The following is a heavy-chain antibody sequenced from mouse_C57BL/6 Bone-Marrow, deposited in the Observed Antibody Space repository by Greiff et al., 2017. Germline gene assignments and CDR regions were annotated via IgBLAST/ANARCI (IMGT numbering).Heavy chain of an antibody. CDR1: GYAFSSSW. D-gene: IGHD1-1*01. J-gene: IGHJ1*03. V-gene: IGHV1-82*01. CDR3: ARAPIYYYGSRYFDV. Sequence: LQESGPELVKPGASVKISCKASGYAFSSSWMNWVKQRPGKGLEWIGRIYPGDGDTNYNGKFKGKATLTADKSSSTAYMQLSSLTSEDSAVYFCARAPIYYYGSRYFDVWGTGTTVTVSS. CDR2: IYPGDGDT.